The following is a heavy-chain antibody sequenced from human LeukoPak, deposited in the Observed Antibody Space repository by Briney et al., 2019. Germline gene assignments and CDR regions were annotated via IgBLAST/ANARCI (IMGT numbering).Heavy chain of an antibody. CDR1: GFTFGNYA. V-gene: IGHV3-23*01. D-gene: IGHD6-19*01. J-gene: IGHJ4*02. CDR3: AKEPATRWLATFDY. Sequence: TGGSLRLSCAASGFTFGNYAMSWVRQAPGKGLDCVSSISGSGGSTYYGDSVKGRFTISRDSSTNTLYLQMSRLRVEDTAIYYCAKEPATRWLATFDYWGQGTLVTVSS. CDR2: ISGSGGST.